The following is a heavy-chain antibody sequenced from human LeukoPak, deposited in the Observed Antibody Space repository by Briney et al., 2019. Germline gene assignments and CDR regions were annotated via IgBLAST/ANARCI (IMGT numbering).Heavy chain of an antibody. CDR1: GFTFSSYW. V-gene: IGHV3-74*01. J-gene: IGHJ4*02. D-gene: IGHD3-3*01. CDR2: IKSDGSNT. CDR3: ARGGYYGSGRYYFDS. Sequence: PGGSLRLSCAASGFTFSSYWMHWVRQAPGKGLVWVSRIKSDGSNTNYADSVKGRFTIPRDNAKNTLHLQMNSLRAEDTAVYYCARGGYYGSGRYYFDSWGQGTLVTVSS.